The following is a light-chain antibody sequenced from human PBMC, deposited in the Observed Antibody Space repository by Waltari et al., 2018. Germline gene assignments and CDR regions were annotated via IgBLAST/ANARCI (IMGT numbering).Light chain of an antibody. Sequence: DIKMTQSPSSLSASVGDTVTITCRASQSVGRFLNWYQQSPGEAPKLLIYKTSNLQGGVPSRFSGSGSGTDFTLTIDSLQPEDFASYYCQQSDGIPFTFGPGT. J-gene: IGKJ2*01. CDR2: KTS. V-gene: IGKV1-39*01. CDR3: QQSDGIPFT. CDR1: QSVGRF.